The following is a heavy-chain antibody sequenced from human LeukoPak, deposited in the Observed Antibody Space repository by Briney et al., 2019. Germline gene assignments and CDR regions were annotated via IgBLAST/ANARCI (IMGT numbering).Heavy chain of an antibody. J-gene: IGHJ3*02. CDR2: IYYSGST. CDR3: ARHSSGSGIEAFDI. Sequence: SGTLSLTCAVSGGSISSTHWWSWVRQPPGKGLEWIGSIYYSGSTYYNPSLKSRVTISVDTSKNRFSLKLSSVTAADTAVYYCARHSSGSGIEAFDIWGQGTMVTVSS. CDR1: GGSISSTHW. V-gene: IGHV4-4*02. D-gene: IGHD3-10*01.